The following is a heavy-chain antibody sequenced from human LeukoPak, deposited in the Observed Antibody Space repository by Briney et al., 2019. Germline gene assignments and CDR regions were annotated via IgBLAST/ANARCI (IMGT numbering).Heavy chain of an antibody. V-gene: IGHV5-51*01. CDR2: IQPGDSAT. CDR1: GYSFTSYW. CDR3: ARHVSSSRVAYDV. D-gene: IGHD2-2*01. J-gene: IGHJ3*01. Sequence: GESLKISCKGSGYSFTSYWIAWVRQMPGKGLEWMGIIQPGDSATRYSPSFEGQVTISADKSISTAYLEWSSLKASDTAMYYCARHVSSSRVAYDVWGQGTMVTVSS.